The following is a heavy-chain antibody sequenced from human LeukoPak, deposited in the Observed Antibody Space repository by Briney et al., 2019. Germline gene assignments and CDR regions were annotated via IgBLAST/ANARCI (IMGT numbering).Heavy chain of an antibody. Sequence: SETLSLTCSVSGDSISSSGYYWDWIRQPPGKGLEWIGSIHHSGNTNYNPSLKSRVTISLDTSKNQFSLKLRSVTAADTAVYYCARHRFGELDYWGQGTLVTVSS. CDR3: ARHRFGELDY. V-gene: IGHV4-39*07. CDR2: IHHSGNT. CDR1: GDSISSSGYY. D-gene: IGHD3-10*01. J-gene: IGHJ4*02.